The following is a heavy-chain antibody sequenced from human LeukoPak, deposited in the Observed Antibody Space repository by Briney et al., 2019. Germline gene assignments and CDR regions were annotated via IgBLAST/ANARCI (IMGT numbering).Heavy chain of an antibody. CDR2: IKQDGSEH. CDR3: ARDAYTNTRRYDH. J-gene: IGHJ5*02. CDR1: GFTFSSYW. V-gene: IGHV3-7*04. Sequence: GGSLRLSCAASGFTFSSYWMSWVRQAPGKGLEWVANIKQDGSEHYYVDSVKGRFTISRDNAKNSLYLQMNSVRAEDTAVYYCARDAYTNTRRYDHWGQGTLVTVSS. D-gene: IGHD2-8*01.